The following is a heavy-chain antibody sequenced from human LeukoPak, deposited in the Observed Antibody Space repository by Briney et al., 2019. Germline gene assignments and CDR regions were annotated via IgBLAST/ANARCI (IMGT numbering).Heavy chain of an antibody. Sequence: PGGSLRLSCAASGFSFSGYAMSWVRQAPGKGLEWVSSISGSSSYIYYADSVKGRFSISRDNAKNSLYLQMNSLRAEDTAVYYCARDLLGWELHYFDYWGQGTLVTVSS. CDR3: ARDLLGWELHYFDY. CDR1: GFSFSGYA. V-gene: IGHV3-21*01. J-gene: IGHJ4*02. D-gene: IGHD1-26*01. CDR2: ISGSSSYI.